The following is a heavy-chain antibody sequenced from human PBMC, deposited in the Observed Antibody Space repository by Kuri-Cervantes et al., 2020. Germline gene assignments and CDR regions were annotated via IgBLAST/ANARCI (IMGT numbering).Heavy chain of an antibody. CDR2: IGTAGDT. Sequence: GGSLRLSCAASGFTFSSYDMHWVRQATGKGLEWVSAIGTAGDTYYPGSVKGRFTISRENAKNSLYLQMNSLRAGDTAVYYCARAGSDGFGFDYWGQGTLVTVSS. D-gene: IGHD3-16*01. CDR1: GFTFSSYD. J-gene: IGHJ4*02. CDR3: ARAGSDGFGFDY. V-gene: IGHV3-13*01.